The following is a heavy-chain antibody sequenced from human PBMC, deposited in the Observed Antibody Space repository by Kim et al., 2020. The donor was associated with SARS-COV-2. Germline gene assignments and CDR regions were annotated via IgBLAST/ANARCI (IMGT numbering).Heavy chain of an antibody. D-gene: IGHD4-17*01. J-gene: IGHJ5*02. CDR3: AREVTTVTVWFDP. V-gene: IGHV7-4-1*02. Sequence: YAQGVTGRFVFSLDTSVSTAYLQISSLKAEDTAVYYCAREVTTVTVWFDPWGQGTLVTVSS.